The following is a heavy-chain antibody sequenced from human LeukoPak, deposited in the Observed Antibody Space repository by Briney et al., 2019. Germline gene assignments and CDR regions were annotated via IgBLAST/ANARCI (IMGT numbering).Heavy chain of an antibody. CDR3: AKGGATVTAFHDY. V-gene: IGHV3-23*01. D-gene: IGHD4-17*01. CDR2: ISGSGGST. CDR1: GFTFSIYA. Sequence: GGSLRLSCAASGFTFSIYAMSWVRQAPGKGLEWVSAISGSGGSTYYADSVKGRFTISRDNSKNTLYLQMNSLRAEGTAVYYCAKGGATVTAFHDYWGQGTLVTVSS. J-gene: IGHJ4*02.